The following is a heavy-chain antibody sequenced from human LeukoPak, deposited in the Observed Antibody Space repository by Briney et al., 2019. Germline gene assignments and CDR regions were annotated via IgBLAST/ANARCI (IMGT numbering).Heavy chain of an antibody. Sequence: PSETLSLTCTVSGVSISSYYWNWIRQAPGKGLEWVANINQGGSDKYYVDSVKGRFTISRDNANNLLYLQMNSLRGEDTAVYYCTRDRSRAEDDWGQGTLVTVSS. CDR3: TRDRSRAEDD. V-gene: IGHV3-7*01. CDR2: INQGGSDK. J-gene: IGHJ4*02. CDR1: GVSISSYY. D-gene: IGHD1-14*01.